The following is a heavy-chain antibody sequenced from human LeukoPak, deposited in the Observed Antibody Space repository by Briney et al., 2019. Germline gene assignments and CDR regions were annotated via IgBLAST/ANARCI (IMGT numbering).Heavy chain of an antibody. Sequence: GGSLRLSCAASGFTFSSYAMSWVRQAPGKGLEWVSAISGSGGSTYYADSVKSRFTISRDNSKNTLYLQMNSLRAEDTAVYYCAKDRRWWLRPGAFDIWGQGTMVTVSS. J-gene: IGHJ3*02. CDR3: AKDRRWWLRPGAFDI. D-gene: IGHD5-12*01. CDR1: GFTFSSYA. CDR2: ISGSGGST. V-gene: IGHV3-23*01.